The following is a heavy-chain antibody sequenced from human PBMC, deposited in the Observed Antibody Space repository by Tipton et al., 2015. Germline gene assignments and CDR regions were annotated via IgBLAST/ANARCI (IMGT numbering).Heavy chain of an antibody. CDR2: IYSGGRT. CDR1: GFNVSKNY. D-gene: IGHD3-3*01. Sequence: SLRLSCAASGFNVSKNYMTWVRQAPGKGLEWVSVIYSGGRTYYADSVKGRFTISRDNSKNILYLQMNSLRVEDTAVYYCASGYYTAGFDCWGQGTLVTVSS. CDR3: ASGYYTAGFDC. J-gene: IGHJ4*02. V-gene: IGHV3-53*01.